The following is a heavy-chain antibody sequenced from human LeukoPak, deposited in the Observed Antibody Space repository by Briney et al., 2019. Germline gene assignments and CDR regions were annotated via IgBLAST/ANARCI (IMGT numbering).Heavy chain of an antibody. D-gene: IGHD6-13*01. V-gene: IGHV3-7*01. J-gene: IGHJ3*02. CDR3: AKGAYGSSWSNDAFDI. CDR2: IKQDGSEK. Sequence: QPGGSLRLSCAASGFTFSTYWMNWVRQAPGKGLEWVANIKQDGSEKYYVDSVKGRFTISRDNSKNTLYLQMNSLRAEDTAVYYCAKGAYGSSWSNDAFDIWGQGTMVTVSS. CDR1: GFTFSTYW.